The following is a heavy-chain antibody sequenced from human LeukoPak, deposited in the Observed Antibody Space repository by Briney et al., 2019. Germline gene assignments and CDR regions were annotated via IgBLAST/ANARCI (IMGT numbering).Heavy chain of an antibody. CDR2: IYPGDSDT. Sequence: PGESLKISCRGSGYSFTTYWIGWVRQVPGKGLEWMGIIYPGDSDTRYTPSFQGQVTMSADKSINTAYLQWSSLKASDTAMYYCARRQGCSSTSCPPDYWGQGTLVTVSP. V-gene: IGHV5-51*01. D-gene: IGHD2-2*01. CDR3: ARRQGCSSTSCPPDY. J-gene: IGHJ4*02. CDR1: GYSFTTYW.